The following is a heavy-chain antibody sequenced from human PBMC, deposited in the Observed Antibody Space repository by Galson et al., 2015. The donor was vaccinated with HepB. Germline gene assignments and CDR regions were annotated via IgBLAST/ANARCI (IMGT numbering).Heavy chain of an antibody. Sequence: QSGAEVTKPGESLKMSCRASGYTFTRYWIGWVRQMPGKGLEWMGIIYPGDSDTRYSPSFQGQVTITADKSITTAYLQWDSLKASDTAMYYCARRGGRPLSFDSWGQGALVTV. CDR3: ARRGGRPLSFDS. CDR2: IYPGDSDT. J-gene: IGHJ4*02. CDR1: GYTFTRYW. D-gene: IGHD2-15*01. V-gene: IGHV5-51*01.